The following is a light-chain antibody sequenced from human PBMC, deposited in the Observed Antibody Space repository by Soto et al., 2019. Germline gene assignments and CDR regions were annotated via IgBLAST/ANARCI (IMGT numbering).Light chain of an antibody. Sequence: QSALTQPASVSGSPGQSITISCTGTSSDVGGYNYVSWYQQHPGKAPKLRIYDVSNRPSGVSNRFSGSKSGNTASLTISGLQAEDEADYYCSSYTSSSTIGVFGGGTKRTVL. CDR3: SSYTSSSTIGV. CDR1: SSDVGGYNY. J-gene: IGLJ2*01. V-gene: IGLV2-14*01. CDR2: DVS.